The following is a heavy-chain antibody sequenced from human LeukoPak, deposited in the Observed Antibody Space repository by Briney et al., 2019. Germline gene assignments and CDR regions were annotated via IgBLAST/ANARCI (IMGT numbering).Heavy chain of an antibody. CDR1: GGSISSGDYY. J-gene: IGHJ4*02. Sequence: SQTLSLTCTVSGGSISSGDYYWSWIRQPPGKGLEWIGYIYYSGSTYYNPSLKSRVTISVDTSKNQFSLKLSSVTAADTAVYYCAGHYDILTGYYTPFDYWGQGTLVTVSS. CDR2: IYYSGST. V-gene: IGHV4-30-4*01. D-gene: IGHD3-9*01. CDR3: AGHYDILTGYYTPFDY.